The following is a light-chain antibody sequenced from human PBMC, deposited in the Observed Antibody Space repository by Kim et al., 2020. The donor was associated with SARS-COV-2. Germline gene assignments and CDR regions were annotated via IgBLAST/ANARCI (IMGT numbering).Light chain of an antibody. CDR2: GAS. V-gene: IGKV3-15*01. CDR1: QSVSSG. Sequence: VSPGERVTLSCRASQSVSSGLAWYQQKPGQAPRFLISGASTRATGIPARFSGSGSGTEFTLTISSLQSEDFAVYYCHQYNNWPLTFGGGTKVDIK. CDR3: HQYNNWPLT. J-gene: IGKJ4*01.